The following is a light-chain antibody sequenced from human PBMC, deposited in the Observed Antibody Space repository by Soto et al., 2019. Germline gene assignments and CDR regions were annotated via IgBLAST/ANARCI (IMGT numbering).Light chain of an antibody. Sequence: QTVVTQEPSFSVSPGGTVTLTCGLSSGSVSTSYYPSWYQQTPGQAPRTLIYSTNTRSSGVPDRFSGSILGIKAALTITGAHADDESDYYCVLYMGSGIRVFGGGTKLTVL. V-gene: IGLV8-61*01. CDR3: VLYMGSGIRV. CDR2: STN. J-gene: IGLJ2*01. CDR1: SGSVSTSYY.